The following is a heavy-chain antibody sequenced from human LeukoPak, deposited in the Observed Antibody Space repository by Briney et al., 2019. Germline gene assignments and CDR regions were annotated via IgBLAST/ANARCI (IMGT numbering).Heavy chain of an antibody. V-gene: IGHV1-2*06. Sequence: ASVKLSCKASGYTFTGYYMHWVRQAPGQGLEWMGRINPNSGGRNYAQKFQGRVTMTRDTSINTAHMELSRLRSDDTAVYYCARAHCSGGSCYLVDYWGQGTLVTVSS. D-gene: IGHD2-15*01. J-gene: IGHJ4*02. CDR2: INPNSGGR. CDR1: GYTFTGYY. CDR3: ARAHCSGGSCYLVDY.